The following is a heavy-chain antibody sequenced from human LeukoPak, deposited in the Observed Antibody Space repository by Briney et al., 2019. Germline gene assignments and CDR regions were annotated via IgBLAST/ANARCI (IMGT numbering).Heavy chain of an antibody. V-gene: IGHV4-4*02. J-gene: IGHJ6*03. CDR1: GDSMSSIDW. CDR3: ARGGSWDYYYYMDV. Sequence: SETLSLTCAVSGDSMSSIDWWSWVRQPPGKGLEWIGSIYYSGSTNYNPSLKSRVTISVDTSKNQFSLKLSSVTAADTAVYYCARGGSWDYYYYMDVWGKGTTVTVSS. D-gene: IGHD3-16*01. CDR2: IYYSGST.